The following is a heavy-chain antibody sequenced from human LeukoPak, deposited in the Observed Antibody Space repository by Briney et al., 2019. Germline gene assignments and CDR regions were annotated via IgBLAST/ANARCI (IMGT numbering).Heavy chain of an antibody. CDR1: GFTVSFNY. CDR2: IYSGGST. J-gene: IGHJ6*03. CDR3: ARAQWRTYSYYYMDV. V-gene: IGHV3-53*01. Sequence: GGSLRLSCAASGFTVSFNYMSWVRQAPGKGLEWISVIYSGGSTYYADSVKGRFTISRDDSKNALYLQMNSLRAEDTAIYYCARAQWRTYSYYYMDVWGKGTTVTVSS. D-gene: IGHD6-19*01.